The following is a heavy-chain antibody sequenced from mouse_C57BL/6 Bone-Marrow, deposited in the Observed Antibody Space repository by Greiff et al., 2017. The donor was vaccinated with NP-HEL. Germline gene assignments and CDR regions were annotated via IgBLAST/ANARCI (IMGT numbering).Heavy chain of an antibody. CDR1: GFNIKDDY. CDR2: IDPENGDT. J-gene: IGHJ2*01. D-gene: IGHD1-1*01. V-gene: IGHV14-4*01. Sequence: DVKLVESGAELVRPGASVKLSCTASGFNIKDDYMHWVKQRPEQGLEWIGWIDPENGDTEYASKFQGKATITADTSSNTAYLQLSSLTSEDTAVYYCTSYYYGSSLYYFDYWGQGTTLTVSS. CDR3: TSYYYGSSLYYFDY.